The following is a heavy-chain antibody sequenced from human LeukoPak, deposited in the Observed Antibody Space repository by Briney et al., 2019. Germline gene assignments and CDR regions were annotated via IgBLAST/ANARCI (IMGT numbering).Heavy chain of an antibody. Sequence: ASVKVSCKVSGYTLTELSMHWVRRAPGKGLEWMGGFDPEDGETIYAQKFQGRVTMTEDISTDTAYMELSSLRSEDTAVYYCATVGYCSSTSCYKGWFDPWGQGTLVTVSS. D-gene: IGHD2-2*02. CDR1: GYTLTELS. CDR2: FDPEDGET. CDR3: ATVGYCSSTSCYKGWFDP. V-gene: IGHV1-24*01. J-gene: IGHJ5*02.